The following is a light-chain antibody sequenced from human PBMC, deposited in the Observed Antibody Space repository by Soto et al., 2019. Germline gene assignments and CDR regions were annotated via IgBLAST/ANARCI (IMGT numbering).Light chain of an antibody. Sequence: DIQMTQSPSSLSASVGDRVTITCRASQTISTYLNWYQQEPGKAPKLLIYAASSLQSGVPSRFSGSRSGTEFTLTISSLQPEDFAAYYCQQSHGTPYTFGQGTKLEIK. J-gene: IGKJ2*01. CDR3: QQSHGTPYT. CDR2: AAS. V-gene: IGKV1-39*01. CDR1: QTISTY.